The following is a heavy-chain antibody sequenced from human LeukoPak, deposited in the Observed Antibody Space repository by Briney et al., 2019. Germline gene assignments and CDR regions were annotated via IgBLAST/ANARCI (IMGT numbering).Heavy chain of an antibody. J-gene: IGHJ6*03. Sequence: SETLSLTCTVSGGSISSYYWSWIRQPAGKGLEWIGRIYTSGTTHYNPSLKSRVTISVDTSKNQFSLKLSSVTAADTAVYYCARDPIDWTVTTADDMDVWGKGTTVTVSS. CDR2: IYTSGTT. D-gene: IGHD4-17*01. CDR1: GGSISSYY. V-gene: IGHV4-4*07. CDR3: ARDPIDWTVTTADDMDV.